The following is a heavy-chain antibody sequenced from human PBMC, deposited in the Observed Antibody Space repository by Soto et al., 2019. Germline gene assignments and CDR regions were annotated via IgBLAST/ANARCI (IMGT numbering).Heavy chain of an antibody. D-gene: IGHD6-19*01. CDR2: IKQDGSEK. CDR3: ALSSGWYGLIDF. J-gene: IGHJ4*02. CDR1: GFTFSSYW. Sequence: EVQLVESGGGLVQPGGSLRLSCAASGFTFSSYWLSWVRQAPGKGLEWVANIKQDGSEKYYVDLVKGRFTISRDNAKNSLYRQMNSLRAEDTALYYCALSSGWYGLIDFWGQGTLVTVSS. V-gene: IGHV3-7*01.